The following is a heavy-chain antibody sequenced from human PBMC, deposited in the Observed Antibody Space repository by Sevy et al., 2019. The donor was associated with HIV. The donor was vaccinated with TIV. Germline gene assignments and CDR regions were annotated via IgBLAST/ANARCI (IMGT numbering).Heavy chain of an antibody. CDR1: GFTFSSYS. D-gene: IGHD3-22*01. Sequence: GGSLRLSCAASGFTFSSYSMNWVRQAPGKGLEWVSHISSSSSTIYYADSVKGRFTISRDNAKNSLYLQMNSLRDEDTAVYYCARGEPYYYDSSGYYHDAFDIWGQGTMVTVSS. V-gene: IGHV3-48*02. CDR3: ARGEPYYYDSSGYYHDAFDI. J-gene: IGHJ3*02. CDR2: ISSSSSTI.